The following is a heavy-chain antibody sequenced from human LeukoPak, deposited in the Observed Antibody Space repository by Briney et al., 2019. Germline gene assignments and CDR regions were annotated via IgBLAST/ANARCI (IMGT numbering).Heavy chain of an antibody. Sequence: PSETLSLTCTVSGGSISSYYWSWIRQPPGKGLEWIGYIYYSGSTNYNPSLKSRVTISVDTSKNQFSLKLSSVTAADTAVYYCARVSGSSGGYLMLGFDYWGQGTLVTVSS. J-gene: IGHJ4*02. CDR1: GGSISSYY. CDR3: ARVSGSSGGYLMLGFDY. D-gene: IGHD6-19*01. CDR2: IYYSGST. V-gene: IGHV4-59*01.